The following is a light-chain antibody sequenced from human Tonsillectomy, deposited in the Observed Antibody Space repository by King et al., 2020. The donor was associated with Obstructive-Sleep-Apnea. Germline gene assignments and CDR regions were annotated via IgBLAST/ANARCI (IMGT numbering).Light chain of an antibody. Sequence: GVSNRFSGSKSGNTASLTISGLQAEDEANYYCCSYAGTGWVWGGGTKLTVL. J-gene: IGLJ3*02. CDR3: CSYAGTGWV. V-gene: IGLV2-23*01.